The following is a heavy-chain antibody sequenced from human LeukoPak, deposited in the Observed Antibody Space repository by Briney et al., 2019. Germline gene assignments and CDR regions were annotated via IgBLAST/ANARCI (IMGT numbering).Heavy chain of an antibody. V-gene: IGHV4-61*02. J-gene: IGHJ4*02. CDR1: GGSISSGSYY. Sequence: SETLSLTCTVSGGSISSGSYYWSWIRQPAGKGLEWIGRIYTSGSTNYNPSLKSRVTISVDTSKNQFSLKLSSVTAADTAVYYCARDRGYSTHWGQGTLVSVSS. CDR3: ARDRGYSTH. D-gene: IGHD5-18*01. CDR2: IYTSGST.